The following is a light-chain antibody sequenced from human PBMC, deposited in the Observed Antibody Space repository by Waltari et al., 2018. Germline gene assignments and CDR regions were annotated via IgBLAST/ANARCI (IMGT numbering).Light chain of an antibody. J-gene: IGKJ4*01. CDR1: QNVGDD. CDR2: DAS. V-gene: IGKV3D-11*02. Sequence: EVVLTQSPSTLSLSPGEVATLSCRASQNVGDDLAWYQQKPGQAPRLLMYDASHRSTGIPASCSASGAGTDFTLTITGVETEDFAGYYCQQRNDWPLTFGGGTKVVEIK. CDR3: QQRNDWPLT.